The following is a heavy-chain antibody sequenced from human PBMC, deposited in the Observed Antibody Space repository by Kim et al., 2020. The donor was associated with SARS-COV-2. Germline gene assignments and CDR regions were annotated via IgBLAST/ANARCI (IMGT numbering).Heavy chain of an antibody. CDR1: GITVSPFW. CDR2: MKLGRTEK. V-gene: IGHV3-7*03. D-gene: IGHD5-18*01. Sequence: GGSLRLSCAMSGITVSPFWMSWVRQAPGKGLEWVAMMKLGRTEKYYVESVRGRFTISGDNTKNSLYLQMNSLRAEDTAVYYCASLDTATFSGISSWGQGALVTVSS. J-gene: IGHJ5*02. CDR3: ASLDTATFSGISS.